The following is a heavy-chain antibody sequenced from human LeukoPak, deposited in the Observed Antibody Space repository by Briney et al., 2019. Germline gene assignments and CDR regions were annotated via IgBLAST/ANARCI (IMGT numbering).Heavy chain of an antibody. CDR2: IYYSGST. Sequence: SETLSLTCTVSGGSISSSSYYSARIHQPPGKGLQLILSIYYSGSTHYNPSLKSQVTISVDTSKYKFSMNLSSVTAADTAVYYCARDMERVMITFGGPKRYFDLWGRGTLVTVSS. CDR3: ARDMERVMITFGGPKRYFDL. CDR1: GGSISSSSYY. V-gene: IGHV4-39*07. J-gene: IGHJ2*01. D-gene: IGHD3-16*01.